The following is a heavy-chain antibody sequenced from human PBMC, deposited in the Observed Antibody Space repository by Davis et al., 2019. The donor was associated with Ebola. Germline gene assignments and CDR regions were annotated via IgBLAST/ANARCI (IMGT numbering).Heavy chain of an antibody. D-gene: IGHD1-20*01. CDR3: ARDNWNSCDY. CDR1: GFTVSSNY. V-gene: IGHV3-7*01. Sequence: PGGSLRLSCAASGFTVSSNYMSWVRQAPGKGLEWVANIKQDGSEKYCVDSVKGRFTISRDNAKNSLYLQMNSLRAEDTAVYYCARDNWNSCDYWGQGTLVTVSS. CDR2: IKQDGSEK. J-gene: IGHJ4*02.